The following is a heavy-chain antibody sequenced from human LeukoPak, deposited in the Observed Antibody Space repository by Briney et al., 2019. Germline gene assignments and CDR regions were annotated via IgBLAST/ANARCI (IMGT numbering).Heavy chain of an antibody. CDR2: INPNSGGT. Sequence: ASVKVSCKAPGYTFTGYYMHWVRQAPGQGLEWMGWINPNSGGTNYAQKFQGRVTMTRDTSISTAYMELSRLRSDDTAVYYCARMYWYEGKLGNAFDIWGQGTMVTVSS. CDR3: ARMYWYEGKLGNAFDI. D-gene: IGHD2-8*02. J-gene: IGHJ3*02. V-gene: IGHV1-2*02. CDR1: GYTFTGYY.